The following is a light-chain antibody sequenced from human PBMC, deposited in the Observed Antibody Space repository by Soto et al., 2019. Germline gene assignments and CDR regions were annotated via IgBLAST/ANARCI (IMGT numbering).Light chain of an antibody. J-gene: IGKJ1*01. Sequence: DIQMTQSPSTLSASVGDRVTITCRASQSISSWLAWYQQKPGKAPKLLIYQAARLESGVPYSFSGSGSGTEFTLTIRRLQPDDFAIYYCRQYKSYWTCGQGTKVEIK. CDR3: RQYKSYWT. CDR2: QAA. V-gene: IGKV1-5*03. CDR1: QSISSW.